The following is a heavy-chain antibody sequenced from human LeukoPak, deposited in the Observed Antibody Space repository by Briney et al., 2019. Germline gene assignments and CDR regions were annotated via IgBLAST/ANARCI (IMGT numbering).Heavy chain of an antibody. D-gene: IGHD4-17*01. Sequence: APVKVSCKASGYTFTSYYVHWVRQAPGQGLEWMGIINPSGGSTSYAQKFQGRVTMTRDTSTSTVYMELSSLRSEDTAVYYCARASLYGDYLSWGQGTLVTVSS. CDR1: GYTFTSYY. CDR3: ARASLYGDYLS. CDR2: INPSGGST. V-gene: IGHV1-46*01. J-gene: IGHJ5*02.